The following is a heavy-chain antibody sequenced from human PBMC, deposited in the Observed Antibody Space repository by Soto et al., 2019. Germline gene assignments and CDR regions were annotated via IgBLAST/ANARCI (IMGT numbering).Heavy chain of an antibody. D-gene: IGHD6-19*01. CDR1: GGSISSYY. J-gene: IGHJ6*02. CDR2: IYYSGST. Sequence: PSETLSLTCTVSGGSISSYYWSWIRQPPGKGLEWIGYIYYSGSTNYNPSLKSRVTISVDTSKNQFSLKLSSVTAADTAVYYCALARIAVAGREHYYYYYGMYVWGQGTTVIVSS. CDR3: ALARIAVAGREHYYYYYGMYV. V-gene: IGHV4-59*08.